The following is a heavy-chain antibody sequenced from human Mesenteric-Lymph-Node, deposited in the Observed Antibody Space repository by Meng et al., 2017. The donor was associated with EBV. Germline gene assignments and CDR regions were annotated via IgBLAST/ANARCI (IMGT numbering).Heavy chain of an antibody. CDR2: IYHSGST. Sequence: VSPSGPLSLTCSCSGAFITSSYWGSWLRQPPGKGLEWIGEIYHSGSTNYNPSLKSRVTTSVDKSKDQFSLTLSSVTAADTAVYYCARGSFSSKYFQTWGPGTLVTVSS. V-gene: IGHV4-4*02. D-gene: IGHD1-26*01. CDR1: GAFITSSYW. CDR3: ARGSFSSKYFQT. J-gene: IGHJ1*01.